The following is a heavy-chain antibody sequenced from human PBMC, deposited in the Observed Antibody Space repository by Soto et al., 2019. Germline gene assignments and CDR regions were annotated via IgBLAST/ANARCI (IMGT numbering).Heavy chain of an antibody. J-gene: IGHJ4*02. CDR3: ARGGDRCSGDSCYRIFDY. V-gene: IGHV4-34*01. Sequence: SETMSLTCAVYGGSLSGYYRSWVRQPPGKGLEWIGETNNRGSTTYHPSFKSGVTISVATSKNQFSLKLSSVTAAETAVYYCARGGDRCSGDSCYRIFDYWGQGTLVTVSS. CDR2: TNNRGST. D-gene: IGHD2-15*01. CDR1: GGSLSGYY.